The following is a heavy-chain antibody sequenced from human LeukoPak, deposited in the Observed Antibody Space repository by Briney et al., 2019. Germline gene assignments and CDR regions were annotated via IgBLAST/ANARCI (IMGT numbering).Heavy chain of an antibody. J-gene: IGHJ1*01. D-gene: IGHD6-19*01. V-gene: IGHV3-23*01. CDR3: AKGPGIAVAGTEYFQH. CDR2: ISGSGGST. Sequence: GGSLSLSCAASGFTFSSYAMSWVRQAPGKGLEWVSAISGSGGSTYYADSVKGRFTISRDNSKNTLYLQMNSLRAEDTAVYYCAKGPGIAVAGTEYFQHWGQGTLVTVSS. CDR1: GFTFSSYA.